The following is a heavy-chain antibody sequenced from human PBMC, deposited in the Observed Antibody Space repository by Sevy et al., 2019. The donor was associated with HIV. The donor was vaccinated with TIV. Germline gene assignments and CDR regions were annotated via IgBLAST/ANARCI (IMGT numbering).Heavy chain of an antibody. Sequence: GGSLRLSCAASGFTFDDYAMHWVRQAPGKGLEWVSGISRSSGSIGYADSVKGRFTISRDNAKNSLYLQMNSLRAEDTALYYCAKGVGSGWSDAFDIWGQGTMVTVSS. J-gene: IGHJ3*02. CDR1: GFTFDDYA. CDR2: ISRSSGSI. CDR3: AKGVGSGWSDAFDI. V-gene: IGHV3-9*01. D-gene: IGHD6-19*01.